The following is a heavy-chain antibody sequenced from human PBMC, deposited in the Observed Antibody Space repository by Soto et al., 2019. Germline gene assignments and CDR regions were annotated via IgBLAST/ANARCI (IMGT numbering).Heavy chain of an antibody. CDR2: IYSSGKT. CDR1: GFTVNNNY. Sequence: EVRLVESGGGLVQPGGSLRLSCAVSGFTVNNNYMSWVRQAPGKGLEWVSVIYSSGKTDYADSVRGRFTVSRDTSKNTLYLQKTRLRAEDTAVYYCERDSSYYGSGRGVLDYWGQGTLVTVSS. J-gene: IGHJ4*02. CDR3: ERDSSYYGSGRGVLDY. D-gene: IGHD3-10*01. V-gene: IGHV3-66*01.